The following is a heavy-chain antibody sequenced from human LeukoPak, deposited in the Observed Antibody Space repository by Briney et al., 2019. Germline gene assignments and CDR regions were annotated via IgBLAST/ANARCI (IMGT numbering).Heavy chain of an antibody. CDR2: IYYSGST. CDR3: ARGPLWWFDP. CDR1: GGSISSYY. Sequence: PSETLSLTCTVSGGSISSYYWSWLRQPPGKGLEWIGYIYYSGSTNYNPSLKSRVTISVDTSKNQFSLKLSSVTAADTAVYYCARGPLWWFDPWGQGTLVTVSS. D-gene: IGHD2-21*01. V-gene: IGHV4-59*12. J-gene: IGHJ5*02.